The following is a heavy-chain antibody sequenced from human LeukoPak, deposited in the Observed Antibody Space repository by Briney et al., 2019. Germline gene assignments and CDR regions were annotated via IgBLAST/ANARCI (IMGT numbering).Heavy chain of an antibody. CDR1: GFSFRTFV. CDR3: AKHPSGYYYDHFDY. J-gene: IGHJ4*02. V-gene: IGHV3-30*18. CDR2: ISEDSKHT. D-gene: IGHD3-22*01. Sequence: GGSLRLSCAASGFSFRTFVMHWVRQAPGKGLEWVAVISEDSKHTYYANSVKGRFTISRDNSMNTVSLQMNSLRAEDTAVYYCAKHPSGYYYDHFDYWGQGTLVTVSS.